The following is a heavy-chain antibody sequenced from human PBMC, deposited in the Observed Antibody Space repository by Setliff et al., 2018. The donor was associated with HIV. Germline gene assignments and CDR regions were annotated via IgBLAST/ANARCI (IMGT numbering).Heavy chain of an antibody. CDR2: IIPIFGTA. Sequence: SVKVSCKASRSTFNSHTINWVRQAPGQGLDWMGRIIPIFGTANYAQKFQGRVTITADESTTTAYMELSSLRSEDTALYYCAGSILTGYYTFGADYWGQGTLVTVSS. CDR3: AGSILTGYYTFGADY. CDR1: RSTFNSHT. J-gene: IGHJ4*02. D-gene: IGHD3-9*01. V-gene: IGHV1-69*13.